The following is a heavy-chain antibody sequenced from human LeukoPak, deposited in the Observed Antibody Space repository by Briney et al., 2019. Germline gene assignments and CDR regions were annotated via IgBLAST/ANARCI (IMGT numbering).Heavy chain of an antibody. Sequence: ASVKVSCKASGYTFTGYYMHWVRQAPGQGLEWMGWINPNSGGTNYAQKFQGRVTMTRDTSISTAYMELSSLRSEDTAVYYCARVVSGSYYNWFDPWGQGTLVTVSS. CDR3: ARVVSGSYYNWFDP. D-gene: IGHD1-26*01. CDR1: GYTFTGYY. CDR2: INPNSGGT. J-gene: IGHJ5*02. V-gene: IGHV1-2*02.